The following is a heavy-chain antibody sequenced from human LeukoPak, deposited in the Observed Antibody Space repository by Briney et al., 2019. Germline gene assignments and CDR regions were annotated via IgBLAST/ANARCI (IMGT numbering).Heavy chain of an antibody. D-gene: IGHD1-26*01. Sequence: VASVKVSCKVSGYTLTELSMHWVRQAPGKGLEWMGGFDPEDGETIYAQKFQGRVTITADESTSTAYMELSSLRSEDTAVYYCAREDDSGSYFVDYWGQGTLVTVSS. J-gene: IGHJ4*02. V-gene: IGHV1-24*01. CDR1: GYTLTELS. CDR3: AREDDSGSYFVDY. CDR2: FDPEDGET.